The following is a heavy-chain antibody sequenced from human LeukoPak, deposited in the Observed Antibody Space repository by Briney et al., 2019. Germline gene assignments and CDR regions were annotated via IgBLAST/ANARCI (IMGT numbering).Heavy chain of an antibody. CDR2: IWYDGSNK. CDR1: GFTFSTYS. V-gene: IGHV3-33*08. Sequence: GGSLRLSCAASGFTFSTYSMNWVRQAPGKGLEWVAVIWYDGSNKYYADSVKGRFTISRDDSKNTLYLQMNSLRAEDTAVYYCARDRYTVRGVIDYWGQGTLVTVSS. CDR3: ARDRYTVRGVIDY. J-gene: IGHJ4*02. D-gene: IGHD3-10*01.